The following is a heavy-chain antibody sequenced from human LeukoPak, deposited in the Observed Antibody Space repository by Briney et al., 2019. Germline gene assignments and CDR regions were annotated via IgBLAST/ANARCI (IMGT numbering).Heavy chain of an antibody. CDR3: ARASDPWLQLT. CDR1: GFTFRNYW. Sequence: PGGSLRLSCAASGFTFRNYWMIWVRQAPGKGLEWLGNIKGDGSEKRYADSVRGRFTISRDNAQTSLYLQMNSLRAEDTAVYYCARASDPWLQLTWGQGTLVT. V-gene: IGHV3-7*05. D-gene: IGHD5-24*01. J-gene: IGHJ5*02. CDR2: IKGDGSEK.